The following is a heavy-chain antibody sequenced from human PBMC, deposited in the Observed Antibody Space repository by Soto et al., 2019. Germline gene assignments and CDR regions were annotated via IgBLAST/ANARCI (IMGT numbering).Heavy chain of an antibody. J-gene: IGHJ6*03. V-gene: IGHV5-51*01. D-gene: IGHD3-10*01. CDR2: VSPDNSTT. Sequence: PGESLKISCKGSGYSFTSYWIAWVRQMPGKGLEYMGIVSPDNSTTKYSPSFQGQVTFSADKSINTAYLQWVTLKASDTAIYYCGSTYYNPSLKSRVTISVDTSKNQFSLKLSSVTAADTAVYYCARLRNGYCSGGSCKSNLSYYYMDVWGKGTTVTVSS. CDR1: GYSFTSYW. CDR3: GSTYYNPSLKSRVTISVDTSKNQFSLKLSSVTAADTAVYYCARLRNGYCSGGSCKSNLSYYYMDV.